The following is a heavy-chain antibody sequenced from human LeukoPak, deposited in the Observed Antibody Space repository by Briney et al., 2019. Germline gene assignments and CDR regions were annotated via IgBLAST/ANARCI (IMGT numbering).Heavy chain of an antibody. J-gene: IGHJ5*02. CDR2: ISGSGGST. CDR1: GFTFSSYA. Sequence: GGSLTLPCAASGFTFSSYAMSWVRQAPGKGLEWVSAISGSGGSTYYADSVKGRFTISRDNSKNTLYLQMNSLRAEDTAVYYCAKDPRIAARPNWFDPWGQGTLVTVSS. D-gene: IGHD6-6*01. V-gene: IGHV3-23*01. CDR3: AKDPRIAARPNWFDP.